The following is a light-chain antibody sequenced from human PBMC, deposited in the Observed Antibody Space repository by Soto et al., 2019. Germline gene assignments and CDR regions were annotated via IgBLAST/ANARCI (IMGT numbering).Light chain of an antibody. V-gene: IGLV2-8*01. CDR3: SSYAGGIKWV. CDR1: SSDIGRYEF. Sequence: QSALTQPPSASGSLGQSVTISCTGTSSDIGRYEFVSWYQHHPGKAPKLIIYEVTKRPSGVPDRFSGSKSGNTASLTVSGLQAEDEADYYCSSYAGGIKWVFGGGTQLTVL. CDR2: EVT. J-gene: IGLJ3*02.